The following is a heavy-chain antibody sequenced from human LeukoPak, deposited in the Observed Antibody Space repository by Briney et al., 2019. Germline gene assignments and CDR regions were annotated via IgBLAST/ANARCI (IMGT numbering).Heavy chain of an antibody. J-gene: IGHJ4*02. CDR3: AGTYYYDSSGYYHYSL. CDR2: IYYSGST. D-gene: IGHD3-22*01. V-gene: IGHV4-59*01. CDR1: GGSISGYY. Sequence: SETLSLTCTVSGGSISGYYWSWLRQPPGKGLEWLGYIYYSGSTNYNPSLKSRVTISVDTSKNQFSLKLSSVTAADTAVYYCAGTYYYDSSGYYHYSLWGQGTLVTVSS.